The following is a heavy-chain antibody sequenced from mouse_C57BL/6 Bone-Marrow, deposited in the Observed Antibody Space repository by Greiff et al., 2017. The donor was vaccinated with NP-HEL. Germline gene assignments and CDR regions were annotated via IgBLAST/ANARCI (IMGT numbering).Heavy chain of an antibody. CDR3: ARNGPNYYGSSYGKDYYAMDY. V-gene: IGHV1-81*01. CDR1: GYTFTSYG. Sequence: QVQLQQSGAELARPGASVKLSCKASGYTFTSYGISWVKQRPGQGLEWIGEIYPRSGNTYYNEKFKGKATLTADKSSSTAYMELRSLTSEDSAVYFCARNGPNYYGSSYGKDYYAMDYWGQGTSVTVSS. D-gene: IGHD1-1*01. J-gene: IGHJ4*01. CDR2: IYPRSGNT.